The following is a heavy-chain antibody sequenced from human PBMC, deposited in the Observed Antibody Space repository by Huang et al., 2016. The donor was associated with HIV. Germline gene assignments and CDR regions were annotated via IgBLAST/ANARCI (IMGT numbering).Heavy chain of an antibody. CDR3: ARQGGSSWYPTVFDY. D-gene: IGHD6-13*01. CDR1: GGSISSSSYY. Sequence: QLQLQESGPGLVKPSETLSLTCTVSGGSISSSSYYWGWIRQPPGKGLEWIGSIDYSGSTDYNPSLKSRVTISGDTSKNQFSLKRSSVTAADTAVYYCARQGGSSWYPTVFDYWGQGTLVTVSS. CDR2: IDYSGST. J-gene: IGHJ4*02. V-gene: IGHV4-39*01.